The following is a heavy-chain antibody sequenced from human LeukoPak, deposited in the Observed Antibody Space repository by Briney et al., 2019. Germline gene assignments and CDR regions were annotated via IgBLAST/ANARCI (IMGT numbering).Heavy chain of an antibody. J-gene: IGHJ6*03. V-gene: IGHV3-21*04. CDR3: ARVLRYCSGGNCYSGGLGYMDV. CDR2: ISSSSSYI. Sequence: GGSLRLSCAASGFTFSSYSMNWVRQAPGKGLEWVSSISSSSSYIYYADSVKGRFTISRDNAKNSLYLQMNSLRAEDTAVYYCARVLRYCSGGNCYSGGLGYMDVWGKGTTVTISS. CDR1: GFTFSSYS. D-gene: IGHD2-15*01.